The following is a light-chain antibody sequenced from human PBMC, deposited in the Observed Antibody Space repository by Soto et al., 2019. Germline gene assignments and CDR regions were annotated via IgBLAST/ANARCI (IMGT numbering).Light chain of an antibody. J-gene: IGKJ1*01. V-gene: IGKV1-9*01. CDR2: AAS. CDR1: QGISSY. Sequence: DIQLTQSPSFLSASVGDRVTITCRASQGISSYLAWYQQKPGKAPKLLISAASTLQSGVPSRFSGSGSGTEFTLTITSLQPEDFATYYCQQYNSYSETFGQGTKVDI. CDR3: QQYNSYSET.